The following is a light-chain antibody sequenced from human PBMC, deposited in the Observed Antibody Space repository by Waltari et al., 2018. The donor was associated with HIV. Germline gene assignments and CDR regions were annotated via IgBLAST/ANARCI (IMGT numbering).Light chain of an antibody. CDR1: QSRLNSNTYTY. Sequence: IVLTQSPLSLPVTPGEPASISCRSSQSRLNSNTYTYLDWYLQKPGQSPHLLIYLASNRASGVPDRFSGSQSGTDFTLKISRVEAEDVGGYYCMQALQTPYTFGQGTKLEIK. V-gene: IGKV2-28*01. J-gene: IGKJ2*01. CDR3: MQALQTPYT. CDR2: LAS.